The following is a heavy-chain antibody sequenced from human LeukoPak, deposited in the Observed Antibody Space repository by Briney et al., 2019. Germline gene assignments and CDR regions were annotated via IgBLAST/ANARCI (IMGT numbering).Heavy chain of an antibody. CDR3: ARSAALGHFDY. V-gene: IGHV4-39*01. D-gene: IGHD7-27*01. Sequence: PSETLSLTCTVSGGSISIISDYWGWIRQPPGKGLEWIGSIYYSGNTYYNPSLKSRVTISVDTSKNQFSLKLSSVTAADTAVYYCARSAALGHFDYWGQGTLVTVSS. CDR2: IYYSGNT. J-gene: IGHJ4*02. CDR1: GGSISIISDY.